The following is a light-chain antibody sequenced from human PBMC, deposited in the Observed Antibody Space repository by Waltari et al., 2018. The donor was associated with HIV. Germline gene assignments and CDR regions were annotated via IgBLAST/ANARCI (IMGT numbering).Light chain of an antibody. CDR2: KDS. CDR3: QSADSSGTYSWV. J-gene: IGLJ3*02. V-gene: IGLV3-25*03. Sequence: SYELTQPPSVSVSPGQTARITCSGDALPKQYPYWYQQKPGQAPVLVIYKDSERPSGIPERFSGSSSGTTVTLTISGVQAEDEADYYCQSADSSGTYSWVFGGGTKLTVL. CDR1: ALPKQY.